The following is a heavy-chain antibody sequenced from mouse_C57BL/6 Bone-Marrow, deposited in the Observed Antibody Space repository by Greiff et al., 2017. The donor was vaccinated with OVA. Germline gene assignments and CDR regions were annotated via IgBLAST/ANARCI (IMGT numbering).Heavy chain of an antibody. D-gene: IGHD2-4*01. CDR1: GYAFSSSW. Sequence: QVQLQQSGPELVKPGASVKISCKASGYAFSSSWMNWVKQRPGKGLEWIGRIYPGDGDTIYNGKFKGKATLTADKSSSTAYMQLSSLTSEDSAVYFCATIYYDYDWYFDVWGTGTTVTVSS. CDR3: ATIYYDYDWYFDV. V-gene: IGHV1-82*01. J-gene: IGHJ1*03. CDR2: IYPGDGDT.